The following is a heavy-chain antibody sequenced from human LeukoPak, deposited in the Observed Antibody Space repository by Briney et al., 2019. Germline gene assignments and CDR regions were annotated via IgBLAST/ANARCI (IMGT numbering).Heavy chain of an antibody. CDR3: ATGYCSSTSCPDYYYYYGMDV. CDR1: GYTLTELS. J-gene: IGHJ6*02. V-gene: IGHV1-24*01. CDR2: FDPEDGET. D-gene: IGHD2-2*01. Sequence: ASVKVSRKVSGYTLTELSMHWVRQAPGKGLEWMGGFDPEDGETIYAQKFQGRVTMTEDTSTDTAYMELSSLRSEDTAVYYCATGYCSSTSCPDYYYYYGMDVWGQGTTVTVSS.